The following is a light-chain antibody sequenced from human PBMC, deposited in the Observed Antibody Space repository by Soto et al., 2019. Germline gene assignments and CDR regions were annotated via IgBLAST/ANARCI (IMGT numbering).Light chain of an antibody. CDR3: QQYNDWPPT. V-gene: IGKV3-20*01. Sequence: EIVLTQSPGTLSLSPGERATLSCRASQSVSNNYLAWYQQKPGQAPRLLIYGASNRATGIPDRFRGSRSGTDFTLTISSLQPEDSAVYYCQQYNDWPPTFGQGTKVDIK. CDR1: QSVSNNY. J-gene: IGKJ1*01. CDR2: GAS.